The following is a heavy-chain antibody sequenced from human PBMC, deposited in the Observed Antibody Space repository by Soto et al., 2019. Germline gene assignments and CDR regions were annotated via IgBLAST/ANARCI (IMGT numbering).Heavy chain of an antibody. V-gene: IGHV3-33*01. CDR1: GFTFSSYG. Sequence: QVQLVESGGGVVQPGRSLRLSCAASGFTFSSYGMHWVRQAPGKGLEWVAVIWYDGSNKYYADSVKGRFTISRDNSKNTLYLQMNSLIAEDTAVYYCARDSGSYYVYYYGMDVWGQGTTVTVSS. J-gene: IGHJ6*02. CDR3: ARDSGSYYVYYYGMDV. CDR2: IWYDGSNK. D-gene: IGHD1-26*01.